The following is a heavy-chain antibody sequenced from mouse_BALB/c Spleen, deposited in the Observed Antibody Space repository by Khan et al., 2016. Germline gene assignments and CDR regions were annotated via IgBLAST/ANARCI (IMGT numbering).Heavy chain of an antibody. Sequence: QVQLQQSGAELMKPGASVKISCKATGYTFSSYWIEWVKQRPGHGLEWIGEILPGSGSTNYNEKFRGKATFTEDTSSNTAYMQLSSLTSEDSAVHYCARTDRRGYFDYWGQGTTLTVSS. CDR3: ARTDRRGYFDY. V-gene: IGHV1-9*01. J-gene: IGHJ2*01. CDR1: GYTFSSYW. CDR2: ILPGSGST.